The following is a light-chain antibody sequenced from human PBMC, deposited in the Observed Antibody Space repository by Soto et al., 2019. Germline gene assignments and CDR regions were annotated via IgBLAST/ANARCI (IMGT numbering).Light chain of an antibody. J-gene: IGKJ1*01. V-gene: IGKV1-39*01. CDR3: RQSYTTPRT. CDR1: QRITTY. Sequence: DIQMTQSPSSLSASVGDRVTITCRASQRITTYLNWYQQKPGQAPRLLIYAASSLQSGVPSRFSGSGSGTDFTLTISSLQPEEFATYYCRQSYTTPRTFGQGTKVEIK. CDR2: AAS.